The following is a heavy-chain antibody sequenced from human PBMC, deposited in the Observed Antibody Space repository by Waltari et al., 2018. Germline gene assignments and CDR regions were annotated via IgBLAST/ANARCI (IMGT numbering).Heavy chain of an antibody. CDR2: ISSSSSTI. Sequence: EVQLVESGGGLVQPGGSLRLSCVASGFTFSSSSINWFRQAPGKGLEWVACISSSSSTIYYADSVKGRFTISRDNAKNSLYLQMNSLRAEDTAVYYCARDPVQLWTYYFDYWGQGTLVTVSS. J-gene: IGHJ4*02. CDR1: GFTFSSSS. V-gene: IGHV3-48*04. CDR3: ARDPVQLWTYYFDY. D-gene: IGHD5-18*01.